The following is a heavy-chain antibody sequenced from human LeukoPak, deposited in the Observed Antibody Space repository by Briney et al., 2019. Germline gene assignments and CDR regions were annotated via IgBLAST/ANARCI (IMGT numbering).Heavy chain of an antibody. CDR3: ARESHYYGSTGRFDP. CDR1: GGSISSGSYY. Sequence: SETLSLTCTVSGGSISSGSYYWSWIRQPAGKGLEWIGRIYTSGSTNYNPSLKSRVTISVDTSKDQFSLKLSSVTAADTAVYYCARESHYYGSTGRFDPWGQGTLVTVSS. D-gene: IGHD3-10*01. J-gene: IGHJ5*02. V-gene: IGHV4-61*02. CDR2: IYTSGST.